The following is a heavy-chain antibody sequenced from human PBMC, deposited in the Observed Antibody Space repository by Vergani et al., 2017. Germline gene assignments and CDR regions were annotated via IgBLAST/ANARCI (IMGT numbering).Heavy chain of an antibody. V-gene: IGHV3-21*01. CDR2: ISSSSSYI. D-gene: IGHD6-19*01. CDR3: ARGIAGAGIDP. J-gene: IGHJ5*02. CDR1: GFTFSSYS. Sequence: EVQLVESGGGLVKPGGSLRLSCAASGFTFSSYSMNWVRQAPGKGLEWVSSISSSSSYIYYADSVKGRFTISRGNAKNSLYLQMTSLRAEDTAVYYCARGIAGAGIDPWGQGTLVTVSA.